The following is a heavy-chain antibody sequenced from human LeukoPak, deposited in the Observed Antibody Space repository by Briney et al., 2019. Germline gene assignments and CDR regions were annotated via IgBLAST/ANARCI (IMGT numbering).Heavy chain of an antibody. CDR2: INPNSGGT. CDR1: GYTFTGYY. V-gene: IGHV1-2*02. J-gene: IGHJ6*03. Sequence: GSVKVSCKASGYTFTGYYMHWVGQARAQGMEWMGWINPNSGGTNYAQKIQGRVTMTRDTSISTAYMELSRLRSDDTAVYYCARDGGYSYGLYYFYYYMDVWGKGTTVTVSS. CDR3: ARDGGYSYGLYYFYYYMDV. D-gene: IGHD5-18*01.